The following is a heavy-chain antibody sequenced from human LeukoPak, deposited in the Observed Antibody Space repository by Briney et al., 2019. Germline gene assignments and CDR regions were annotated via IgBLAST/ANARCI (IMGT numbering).Heavy chain of an antibody. CDR1: GGSFSGYY. CDR3: AREGLNMVRGVIPKEAWGWFDP. CDR2: INHSGRP. D-gene: IGHD3-10*01. J-gene: IGHJ5*02. V-gene: IGHV4-34*01. Sequence: SETLSLTCAVYGGSFSGYYWSWIRQPPGKGLEWIGEINHSGRPNYNPSLKSRVTVSVDTSKNQFSLKLSSVTAADTAVYYCAREGLNMVRGVIPKEAWGWFDPWGQGTLVTVSS.